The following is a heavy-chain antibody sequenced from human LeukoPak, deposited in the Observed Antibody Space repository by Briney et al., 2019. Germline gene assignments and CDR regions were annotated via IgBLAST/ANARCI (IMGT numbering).Heavy chain of an antibody. Sequence: GGSLRLSCAASGFTFSSYAMSWVRQAPGKGLQWVSGISGSGGSTYYADSVRGRFTISRDNSKNTLYLQMNSLRAEDTAVYYCAKHGFGVFEGYWGQGTLVTVSS. CDR3: AKHGFGVFEGY. CDR2: ISGSGGST. V-gene: IGHV3-23*01. D-gene: IGHD3-10*01. CDR1: GFTFSSYA. J-gene: IGHJ4*02.